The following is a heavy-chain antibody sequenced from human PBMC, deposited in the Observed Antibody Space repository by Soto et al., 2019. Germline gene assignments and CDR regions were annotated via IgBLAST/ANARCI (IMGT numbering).Heavy chain of an antibody. CDR1: GYNFMRYG. V-gene: IGHV1-18*04. CDR3: AGWIKGGYSGLFGP. D-gene: IGHD5-12*01. Sequence: QVQLVQSGAEVKKPGASVKVSCKASGYNFMRYGFTWVRQAPGQGLEWMGWINVDNGETKYPQKIQGRVTMTTDTSPGTVYMELGSLTSDDTAVDYWAGWIKGGYSGLFGPWGHGTPVTVSS. CDR2: INVDNGET. J-gene: IGHJ5*02.